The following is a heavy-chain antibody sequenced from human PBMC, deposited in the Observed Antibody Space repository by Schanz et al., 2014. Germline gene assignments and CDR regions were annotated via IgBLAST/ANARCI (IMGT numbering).Heavy chain of an antibody. Sequence: QVQLVESGGGVVQPGRSLRLSCAASGFTFNSYGMHWVRQAPGKGLEWVAFIWYDGSNKYYADSVKGRFTISRDNSKNTLYVQMNSLRAEDTAVYYCAKDKRGRSSWFFDYWGQGALVTVSS. CDR1: GFTFNSYG. CDR2: IWYDGSNK. CDR3: AKDKRGRSSWFFDY. D-gene: IGHD6-13*01. J-gene: IGHJ4*02. V-gene: IGHV3-30*02.